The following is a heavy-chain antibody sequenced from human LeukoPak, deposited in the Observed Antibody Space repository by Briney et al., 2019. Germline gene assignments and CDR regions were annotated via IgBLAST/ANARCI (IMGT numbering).Heavy chain of an antibody. D-gene: IGHD2-2*01. Sequence: GASVKVSCKASGYTFTTYGISWVRQAPGQGLEWMGWISAHNGNTNYAQKLQGRVTMTTDTSTSTAYMELSSLRSEDTAVYYCARGFPADIVVVPATPVLGMDVWGQGTTVTVSS. V-gene: IGHV1-18*01. CDR2: ISAHNGNT. CDR1: GYTFTTYG. J-gene: IGHJ6*02. CDR3: ARGFPADIVVVPATPVLGMDV.